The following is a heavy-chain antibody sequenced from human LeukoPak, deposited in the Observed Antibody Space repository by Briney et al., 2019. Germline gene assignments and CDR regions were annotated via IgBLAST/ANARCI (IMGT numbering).Heavy chain of an antibody. CDR3: ARDQDGSSSWYGDAFDI. CDR1: GGSISSYY. Sequence: SETLSLTCTVSGGSISSYYWSWIRQPPGKGLEWIGYIYYSGSTNYNPSLKSRVTISVDTSKNQFSLKLSSVTAADTAVYYCARDQDGSSSWYGDAFDIWGQGAMVTVSS. J-gene: IGHJ3*02. D-gene: IGHD6-13*01. V-gene: IGHV4-59*01. CDR2: IYYSGST.